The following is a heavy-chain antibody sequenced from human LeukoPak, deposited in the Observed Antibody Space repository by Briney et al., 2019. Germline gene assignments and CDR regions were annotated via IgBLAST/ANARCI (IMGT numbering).Heavy chain of an antibody. V-gene: IGHV4-39*01. Sequence: SETLSLTCTVSGGSISSSSYYWGWIRQPPGKGLEWIGSIYYSGSTYYNPSLKSRVTISVDTSKNQFPLKLSSVTAADTAVYYCARLGDDYWGQGTLVTVSS. CDR2: IYYSGST. CDR1: GGSISSSSYY. CDR3: ARLGDDY. J-gene: IGHJ4*02.